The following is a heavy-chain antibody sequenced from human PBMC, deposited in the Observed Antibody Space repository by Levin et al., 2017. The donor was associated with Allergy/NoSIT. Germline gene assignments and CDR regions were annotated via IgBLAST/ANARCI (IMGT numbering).Heavy chain of an antibody. CDR1: GGSFSGYY. Sequence: SETLSLTCAVYGGSFSGYYWSWIRQPPGKGLEWIGEINHSGSTNYNPSLKSRVTISVDTSKNQFSLKLSSVTAADTAVYYCARGGPDIPKHALRYARRSGCYFDYWGQGTLVTVSS. CDR2: INHSGST. V-gene: IGHV4-34*01. J-gene: IGHJ4*02. CDR3: ARGGPDIPKHALRYARRSGCYFDY. D-gene: IGHD4-17*01.